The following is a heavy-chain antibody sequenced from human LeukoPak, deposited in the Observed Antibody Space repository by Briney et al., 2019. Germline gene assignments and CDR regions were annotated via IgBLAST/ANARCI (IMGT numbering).Heavy chain of an antibody. D-gene: IGHD2-8*01. CDR2: INPNSGGT. CDR1: EYTFTAYY. J-gene: IGHJ4*02. Sequence: ASVKVSCKSSEYTFTAYYLHWVRQAPGQGLEWMGGINPNSGGTNYAQKFQGKVTMTRDTSISTAYMELNSLRSDDTAVYYCARDDPPNCTNGVCYPTHFDFWGQGTLVTVSS. CDR3: ARDDPPNCTNGVCYPTHFDF. V-gene: IGHV1-2*02.